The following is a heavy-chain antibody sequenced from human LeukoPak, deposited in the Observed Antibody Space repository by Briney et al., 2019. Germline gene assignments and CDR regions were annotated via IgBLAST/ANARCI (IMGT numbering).Heavy chain of an antibody. D-gene: IGHD3-10*01. J-gene: IGHJ5*01. CDR2: INPNSGGT. CDR3: ARGIIRRLLWFGS. Sequence: GPSVKVSCKASGYAFTGYYMHWRREAPGQGLEWMGWINPNSGGTNYAQKFQGRVTMTRDTSISTAYMDLSRLSSVTAADTAVYYCARGIIRRLLWFGSWGQGTLVTVSS. V-gene: IGHV1-2*02. CDR1: GYAFTGYY.